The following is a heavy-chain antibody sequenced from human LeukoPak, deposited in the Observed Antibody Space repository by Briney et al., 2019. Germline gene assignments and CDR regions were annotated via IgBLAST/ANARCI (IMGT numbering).Heavy chain of an antibody. CDR1: GGTFSSYA. CDR2: IIPIFGTA. J-gene: IGHJ6*02. CDR3: ARDAVVVAATRYYYYYGMDV. D-gene: IGHD2-15*01. Sequence: GASVKVSCKASGGTFSSYAISWVRQAPGQGLEWMGGIIPIFGTANYAQKFQGRVTITADESTSTAYMELSSLRSEDTAVYYCARDAVVVAATRYYYYYGMDVWGQGTTVTVSS. V-gene: IGHV1-69*13.